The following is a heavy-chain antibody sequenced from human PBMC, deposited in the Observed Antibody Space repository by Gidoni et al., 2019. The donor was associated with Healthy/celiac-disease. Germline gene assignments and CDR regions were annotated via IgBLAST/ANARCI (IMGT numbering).Heavy chain of an antibody. CDR2: ISGSGGST. J-gene: IGHJ4*02. V-gene: IGHV3-23*04. CDR1: GFTFRSYA. Sequence: EVQLVESGGGLVQPGGSLRLSCAASGFTFRSYAMSWVRQAPGKGRGWVSAISGSGGSTYYADSVKGRFTISRDNSKNTLYLQMNSLRAEDTAVYYCAKDLLILRGYSPYDYWGQGTLVTVSS. D-gene: IGHD5-18*01. CDR3: AKDLLILRGYSPYDY.